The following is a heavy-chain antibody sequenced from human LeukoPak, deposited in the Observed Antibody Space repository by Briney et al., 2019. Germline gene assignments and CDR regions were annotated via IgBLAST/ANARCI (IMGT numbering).Heavy chain of an antibody. V-gene: IGHV3-30-3*01. CDR1: GFTFSSYA. CDR3: ARDRTSISNTGRTYYYYGMDV. CDR2: ISYDGSNK. D-gene: IGHD3-9*01. J-gene: IGHJ6*02. Sequence: GRSVRLSCAASGFTFSSYAMHWVRQAPGKGLEWVAVISYDGSNKYYADSVKGRFTISRDNSKNTLYLQMNSLRAEDTAVYYCARDRTSISNTGRTYYYYGMDVWGQGTTVTVSS.